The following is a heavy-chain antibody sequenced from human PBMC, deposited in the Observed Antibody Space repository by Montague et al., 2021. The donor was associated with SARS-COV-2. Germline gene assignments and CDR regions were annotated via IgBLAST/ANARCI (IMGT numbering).Heavy chain of an antibody. Sequence: PALVKPTQTLTLTCTFSGFSLSTSGMCVSWIRQPPGKALEWLALIDWDDDKYYSTSLKTRLTISKDTSKNQVVLTMTNMDPVDTATYYCAHSRLYYDILTGYYSLGYYFDYWGQGTLVTVSS. J-gene: IGHJ4*02. CDR1: GFSLSTSGMC. CDR3: AHSRLYYDILTGYYSLGYYFDY. V-gene: IGHV2-70*12. D-gene: IGHD3-9*01. CDR2: IDWDDDK.